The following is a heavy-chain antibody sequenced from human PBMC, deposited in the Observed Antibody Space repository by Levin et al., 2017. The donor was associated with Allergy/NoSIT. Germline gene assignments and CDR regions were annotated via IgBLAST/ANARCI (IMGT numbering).Heavy chain of an antibody. J-gene: IGHJ6*03. V-gene: IGHV3-23*01. CDR1: GITFSGHA. D-gene: IGHD1-1*01. Sequence: GGSLRLSCSASGITFSGHAMNWVRQPPGKGLEWVSSISGAGDGTYYADSAKGRFTISRDNSKNILYLQMNSLRDDDTAVYYCARDRVGGNDLWGATMDVWGKGATVTVSS. CDR3: ARDRVGGNDLWGATMDV. CDR2: ISGAGDGT.